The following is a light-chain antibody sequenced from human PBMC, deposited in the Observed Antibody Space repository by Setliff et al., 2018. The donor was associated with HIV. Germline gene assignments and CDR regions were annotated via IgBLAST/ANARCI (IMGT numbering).Light chain of an antibody. CDR3: QSYDSSTRWV. Sequence: NFMLTQPHSVSESPGKTVTIYCTRSSGSIASNNVQWYQQRPGSSPTTVIYEDNQRPSGVPDRFSGSIDSSSNAASLTISGLKTEDEADYYCQSYDSSTRWVFGGGTKVTVL. J-gene: IGLJ3*02. V-gene: IGLV6-57*01. CDR1: SGSIASNN. CDR2: EDN.